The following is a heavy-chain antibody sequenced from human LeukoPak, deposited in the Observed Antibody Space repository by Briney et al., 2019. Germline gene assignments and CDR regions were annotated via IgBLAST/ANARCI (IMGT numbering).Heavy chain of an antibody. CDR3: AKDGMDV. CDR2: ISYDGSNK. J-gene: IGHJ6*02. V-gene: IGHV3-30*18. CDR1: GFTFSSYG. Sequence: PGGSLRLSCAASGFTFSSYGMHWVRQAPGKGLEWVAVISYDGSNKYYADSVKGRFTISRDNSKNTLYLQMNSLRAEDTAVYYCAKDGMDVWGQGTTATVSS.